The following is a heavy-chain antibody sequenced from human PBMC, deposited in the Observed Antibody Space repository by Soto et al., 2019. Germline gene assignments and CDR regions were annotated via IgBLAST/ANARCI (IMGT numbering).Heavy chain of an antibody. V-gene: IGHV3-48*02. Sequence: GGSLRLSCAASGFTFSSHTMNWVRQAPGKGLEWISFITSTSSTKNYADSVKGRFTISRDNANNSLYLQMNSLRDEDTAVYFCARRITMVRGPYYYYAMDVWGQGTTVTVSS. CDR2: ITSTSSTK. D-gene: IGHD3-10*01. J-gene: IGHJ6*02. CDR3: ARRITMVRGPYYYYAMDV. CDR1: GFTFSSHT.